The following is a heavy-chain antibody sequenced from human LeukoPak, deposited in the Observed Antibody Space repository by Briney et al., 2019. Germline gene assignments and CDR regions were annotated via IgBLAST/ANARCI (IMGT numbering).Heavy chain of an antibody. Sequence: GGSLRLSCAASGFTFSSYSMNWVRQAPGKGLEWVSYISSSSSTIYYADSVKGRFTISRDNAKNSLYLQMNSLRAEDTAVYYCARDDYNIVVVPAATDYWGQGTLVTVSS. V-gene: IGHV3-48*01. CDR3: ARDDYNIVVVPAATDY. J-gene: IGHJ4*02. CDR2: ISSSSSTI. CDR1: GFTFSSYS. D-gene: IGHD2-2*01.